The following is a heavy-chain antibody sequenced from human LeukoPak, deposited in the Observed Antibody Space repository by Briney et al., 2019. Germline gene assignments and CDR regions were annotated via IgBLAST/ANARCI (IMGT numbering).Heavy chain of an antibody. Sequence: PSETLSLTCTVSGGSISSGDYYWSWIRQPPGKGLEWIGYIYYSGSTYYNPSLKSRVTISVDTSKNQFSLKLSSVTAADTAVYYCARDFPTVLPRGFDPWGQGTLVTVSS. D-gene: IGHD3-10*01. CDR3: ARDFPTVLPRGFDP. CDR1: GGSISSGDYY. CDR2: IYYSGST. V-gene: IGHV4-30-4*01. J-gene: IGHJ5*02.